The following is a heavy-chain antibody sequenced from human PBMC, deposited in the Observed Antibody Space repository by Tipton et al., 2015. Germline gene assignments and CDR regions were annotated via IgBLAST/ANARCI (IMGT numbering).Heavy chain of an antibody. CDR1: GGSISSTNW. V-gene: IGHV4-4*02. D-gene: IGHD5-24*01. Sequence: TLSLTCAVSGGSISSTNWWTWVRQPPGKGLEWIGEISQSGNTNYNPSLKSRVTISTDKSKNQFTLNLKSVTAADTAVYYCARDLEHGMYVWGYGTTVTLSS. J-gene: IGHJ6*02. CDR3: ARDLEHGMYV. CDR2: ISQSGNT.